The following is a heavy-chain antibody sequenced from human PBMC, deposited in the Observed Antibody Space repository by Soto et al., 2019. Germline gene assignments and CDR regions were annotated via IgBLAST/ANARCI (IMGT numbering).Heavy chain of an antibody. D-gene: IGHD1-20*01. CDR1: GFTFSSYG. CDR3: AKDGPGRYNWNYGDY. Sequence: GSLRLSCAASGFTFSSYGMHWVRQAPGKGLEWVAVISYDGSNKYYADSVKGRFTISRDNSKNTLYLQMNSLRAEDTAVYYCAKDGPGRYNWNYGDYWGQGTLVTVSS. V-gene: IGHV3-30*18. J-gene: IGHJ4*02. CDR2: ISYDGSNK.